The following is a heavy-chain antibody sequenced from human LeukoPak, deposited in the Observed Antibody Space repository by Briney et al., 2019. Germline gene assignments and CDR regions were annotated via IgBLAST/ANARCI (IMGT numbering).Heavy chain of an antibody. D-gene: IGHD2-2*01. CDR3: ARGPLGYCSSTSCRNWFDP. V-gene: IGHV4-34*01. CDR1: GGSFSGYY. Sequence: PSETLSLTCAVYGGSFSGYYWSWIRQPPGKGLEWIGEINHSGSTNYNPSLKSRVTISVDTSKNQFSLKLSSVTAADTAVYYCARGPLGYCSSTSCRNWFDPWGQGTLVTASS. J-gene: IGHJ5*02. CDR2: INHSGST.